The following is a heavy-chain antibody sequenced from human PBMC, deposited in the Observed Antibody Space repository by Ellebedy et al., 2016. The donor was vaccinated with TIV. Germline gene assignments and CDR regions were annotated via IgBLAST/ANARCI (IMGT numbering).Heavy chain of an antibody. Sequence: SVKVSXKASGGTFSSYAISWVRQAPGQGLEWMGGIIPIFGTANYAQKFQGRVTITADKSTSTAYMELSSLRSEDTAVYYCARVPRPYDRSKAPFDYWGQGTLVTVSS. CDR1: GGTFSSYA. CDR2: IIPIFGTA. V-gene: IGHV1-69*06. D-gene: IGHD3-22*01. J-gene: IGHJ4*02. CDR3: ARVPRPYDRSKAPFDY.